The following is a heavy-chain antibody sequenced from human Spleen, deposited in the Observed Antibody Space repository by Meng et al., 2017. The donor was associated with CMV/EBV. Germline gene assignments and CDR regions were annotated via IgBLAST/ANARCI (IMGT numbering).Heavy chain of an antibody. Sequence: GESLKISCAASGFHFSTYWMNWVRQAPGKGLEWVSSISSSSSYIYYADSVKGRFTISRDNAKNSLYLQMNSLRAEDTAVYYCARVPRYCSSTSCYHFDYWGQGTLVTVSS. CDR1: GFHFSTYW. CDR3: ARVPRYCSSTSCYHFDY. D-gene: IGHD2-2*01. CDR2: ISSSSSYI. J-gene: IGHJ4*02. V-gene: IGHV3-21*01.